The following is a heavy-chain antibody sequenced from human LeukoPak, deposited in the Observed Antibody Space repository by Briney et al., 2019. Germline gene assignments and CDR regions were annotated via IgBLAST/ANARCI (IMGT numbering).Heavy chain of an antibody. D-gene: IGHD6-13*01. CDR3: AKQLTAGGYYFDY. CDR2: IGGSGITT. Sequence: GGSLRLSCAASGFTFNTYAMGWVRQASGKGLEWVSTIGGSGITTYYADSVKGRFTISRDNSKNTLYLQMNSLRAEDTAVYYCAKQLTAGGYYFDYRGQGTLVTVSS. CDR1: GFTFNTYA. J-gene: IGHJ4*02. V-gene: IGHV3-23*01.